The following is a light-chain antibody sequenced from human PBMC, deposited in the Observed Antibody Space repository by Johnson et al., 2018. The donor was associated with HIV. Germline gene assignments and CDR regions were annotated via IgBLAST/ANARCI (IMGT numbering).Light chain of an antibody. CDR1: SSNIGNNY. Sequence: QSVLTQPPSVSAAPGQKVTISCSGSSSNIGNNYVSWYQQLPGTSPKLLIYENKARPSGIPDRFSGSKSGTSATLDITGLQTGDEADYYCGTWDNSLSTGGVFGTGTKVTVL. CDR3: GTWDNSLSTGGV. V-gene: IGLV1-51*01. J-gene: IGLJ1*01. CDR2: ENK.